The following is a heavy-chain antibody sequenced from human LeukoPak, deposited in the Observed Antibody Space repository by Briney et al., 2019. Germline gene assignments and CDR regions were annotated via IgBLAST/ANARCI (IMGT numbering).Heavy chain of an antibody. CDR3: AKAASSSWPSYYYGMDV. Sequence: GGSLRLSCAASGFTFSSTSMSWVRQAPGKGLEWVAVTVGGGDGTYYADSVKGRFTISKDNSKNTVYLQMSSLRVDDTAVYYCAKAASSSWPSYYYGMDVWGQGTTVTVSS. J-gene: IGHJ6*02. CDR1: GFTFSSTS. CDR2: TVGGGDGT. V-gene: IGHV3-23*01. D-gene: IGHD6-13*01.